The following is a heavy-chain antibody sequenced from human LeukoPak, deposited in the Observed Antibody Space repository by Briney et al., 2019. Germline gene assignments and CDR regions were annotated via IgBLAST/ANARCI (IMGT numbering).Heavy chain of an antibody. Sequence: SETLSLTCTVSGGSISSSSYYWGWIRQPPGKGLEWIGSIYYSGSTYYNPSLKSRITISVDTPKNQFSLKLRSVTAADTAVYYCARPYDSSGYWDYWGQGTLVTVSS. CDR2: IYYSGST. J-gene: IGHJ4*02. D-gene: IGHD3-22*01. CDR3: ARPYDSSGYWDY. CDR1: GGSISSSSYY. V-gene: IGHV4-39*01.